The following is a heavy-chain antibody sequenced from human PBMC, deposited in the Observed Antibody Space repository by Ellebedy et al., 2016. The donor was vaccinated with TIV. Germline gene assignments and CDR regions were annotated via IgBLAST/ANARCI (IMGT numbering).Heavy chain of an antibody. Sequence: MPSETLSLTCTVSGDSISSGSYYRGWIRQPPGKGPEWIGSVHHGGNSYYNPSVEGRITMSVDTSKNQFSLSLTSVTAADTALYFCASHRGFSSGWTFDYWGLGTLVSVSS. CDR1: GDSISSGSYY. CDR3: ASHRGFSSGWTFDY. CDR2: VHHGGNS. V-gene: IGHV4-39*07. J-gene: IGHJ4*02. D-gene: IGHD6-19*01.